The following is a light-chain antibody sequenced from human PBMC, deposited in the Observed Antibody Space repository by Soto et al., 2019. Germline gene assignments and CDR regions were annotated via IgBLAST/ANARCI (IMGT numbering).Light chain of an antibody. CDR3: QSYDSSLSGYV. CDR1: SSNIGAGYD. Sequence: QSVLTQPPSVSGAPGQRVTISCTGSSSNIGAGYDVHWYQQLPGTAPKLLIYGNSNRPSGVPDRFSGSKSGTSASLAITGLHAEDEADYYCQSYDSSLSGYVFGTGPKLTV. J-gene: IGLJ1*01. V-gene: IGLV1-40*01. CDR2: GNS.